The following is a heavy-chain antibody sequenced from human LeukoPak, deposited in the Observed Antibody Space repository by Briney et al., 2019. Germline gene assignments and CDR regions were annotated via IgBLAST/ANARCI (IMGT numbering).Heavy chain of an antibody. V-gene: IGHV3-48*03. J-gene: IGHJ4*02. CDR1: GLTFSNFK. CDR2: ISDSGRST. D-gene: IGHD3-3*01. Sequence: GGSLRPSCAVSGLTFSNFKMNWVRQAPGKGLEWVSYISDSGRSTFYADSVKGRFTISRDNAKNSLYLQMSSLRVEDTAVYYCAGWAGNTQSDSWSGPFDYWGQGTRVTVSS. CDR3: AGWAGNTQSDSWSGPFDY.